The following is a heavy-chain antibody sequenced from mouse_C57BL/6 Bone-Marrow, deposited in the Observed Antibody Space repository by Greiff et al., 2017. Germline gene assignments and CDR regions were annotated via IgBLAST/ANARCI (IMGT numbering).Heavy chain of an antibody. CDR3: ARYTDDYDEDWYFDV. Sequence: VQLQQSGAELARPGASVKMSCKASGYTFTSYTMHWVKQRPGQGLEWIGYINPSSGYTKYNQKFKDKATLTADKSSSTAYMQLSSLTSEDSAVYYCARYTDDYDEDWYFDVWGTGTTVTVSS. V-gene: IGHV1-4*01. D-gene: IGHD2-4*01. CDR2: INPSSGYT. J-gene: IGHJ1*03. CDR1: GYTFTSYT.